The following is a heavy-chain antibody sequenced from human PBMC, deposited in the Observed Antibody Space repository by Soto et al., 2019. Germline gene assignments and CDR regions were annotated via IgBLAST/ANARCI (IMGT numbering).Heavy chain of an antibody. CDR2: IYPGDSDT. V-gene: IGHV5-51*01. Sequence: LGESLKISCKGSGYSFTSYWIGWERQLPGKGLEWMGIIYPGDSDTRYSPSFQGQVTISADKSIRSAYLQWSSLKASDTAMYYCARQPPGIAVAGTDYYYGMDVWGQGSTGTV. D-gene: IGHD6-19*01. CDR1: GYSFTSYW. CDR3: ARQPPGIAVAGTDYYYGMDV. J-gene: IGHJ6*02.